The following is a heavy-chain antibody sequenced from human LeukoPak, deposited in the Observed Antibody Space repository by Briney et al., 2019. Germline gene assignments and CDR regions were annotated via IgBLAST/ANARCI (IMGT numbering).Heavy chain of an antibody. CDR1: GLTFSSYE. CDR3: ARRDGYKRGGFDY. CDR2: ISSSDSTI. V-gene: IGHV3-48*03. Sequence: PGGSLRLSCAASGLTFSSYEMHWVRQAPGKGLEWVSYISSSDSTIYYADSVKGRFTISRDNAKNSLYLQMNSLRAEDTAVYYCARRDGYKRGGFDYWGQGTLVTVSS. D-gene: IGHD5-24*01. J-gene: IGHJ4*02.